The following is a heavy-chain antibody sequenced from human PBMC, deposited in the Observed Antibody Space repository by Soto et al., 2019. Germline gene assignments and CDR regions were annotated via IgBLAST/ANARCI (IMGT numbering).Heavy chain of an antibody. CDR1: GGSISSYY. CDR2: IYYSGST. J-gene: IGHJ4*02. V-gene: IGHV4-59*01. CDR3: ARGKTYDYGGSGYDFDY. Sequence: SETLSLTCTVSGGSISSYYWSWIRQPPGKGLEWIGYIYYSGSTNYNPSLKSRVTISVDTSKNQFSLKLSSVTAADTAVYYCARGKTYDYGGSGYDFDYWRKRTLVTVSS. D-gene: IGHD3-22*01.